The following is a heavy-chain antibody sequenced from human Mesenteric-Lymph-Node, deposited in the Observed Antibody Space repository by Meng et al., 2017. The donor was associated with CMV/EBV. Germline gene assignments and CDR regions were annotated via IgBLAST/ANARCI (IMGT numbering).Heavy chain of an antibody. CDR3: ARDAVGATPRNWFDP. J-gene: IGHJ5*02. D-gene: IGHD1-26*01. CDR2: IYYSGST. V-gene: IGHV4-39*07. CDR1: GGSISSSSYY. Sequence: SETLSLTCTVSGGSISSSSYYWGWIRQPPGKGLDWIGSIYYSGSTYYNPSLKSRVTISVDTSKNQFSLKLSSVTAADTAVYYCARDAVGATPRNWFDPWGQGTLVTVSS.